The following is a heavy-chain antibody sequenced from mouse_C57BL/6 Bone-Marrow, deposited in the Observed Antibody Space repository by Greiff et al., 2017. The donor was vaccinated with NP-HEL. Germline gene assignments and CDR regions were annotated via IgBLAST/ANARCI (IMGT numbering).Heavy chain of an antibody. CDR3: ARWGGLRYYFDY. D-gene: IGHD1-1*01. CDR2: IYPGSGNT. CDR1: GYTFTDYY. V-gene: IGHV1-76*01. Sequence: QVQLQQSGAELVRPGASVKLSCKASGYTFTDYYINWVKQRPGQGLEWIARIYPGSGNTYYNEKFKGKATLTAEKSSSTAYMQLSSLTSEESAVYFCARWGGLRYYFDYWGQGTTLTVSA. J-gene: IGHJ2*01.